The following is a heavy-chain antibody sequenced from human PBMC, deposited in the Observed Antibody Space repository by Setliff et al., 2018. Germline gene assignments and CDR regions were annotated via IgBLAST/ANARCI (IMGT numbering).Heavy chain of an antibody. V-gene: IGHV1-46*01. J-gene: IGHJ4*02. CDR3: ARAVSAPAGRKGILEY. CDR2: INPGDGSS. D-gene: IGHD6-13*01. Sequence: ASVKVSCKASGYTFTTYYMHWVRQAPGQGLEWMGTINPGDGSSSYTEKFQGRVTMTRDTPTTTFYLEMNSLTSEDTAVYYCARAVSAPAGRKGILEYWGQGSLVTVSS. CDR1: GYTFTTYY.